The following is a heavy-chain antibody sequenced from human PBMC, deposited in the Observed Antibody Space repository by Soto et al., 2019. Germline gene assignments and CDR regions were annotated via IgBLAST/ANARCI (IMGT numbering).Heavy chain of an antibody. D-gene: IGHD2-2*01. Sequence: GGSLRLSCTASGLTFKSYAMNWVRQAPGKGLEWVSAISGSGGSIYYADSVKGRFTISRDSSKNTLSLQMSSLKTEDTAVYYCSAPEYCSGTSCLGYWGQGTLVTVSS. V-gene: IGHV3-23*01. CDR3: SAPEYCSGTSCLGY. CDR2: ISGSGGSI. J-gene: IGHJ4*02. CDR1: GLTFKSYA.